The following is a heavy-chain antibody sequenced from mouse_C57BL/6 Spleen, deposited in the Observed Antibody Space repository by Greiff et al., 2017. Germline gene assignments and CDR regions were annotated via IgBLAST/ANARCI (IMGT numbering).Heavy chain of an antibody. CDR3: ARGSYAMDY. CDR1: GYSFTGYY. Sequence: VQLKESGPELVKPGASVEISCKASGYSFTGYYMNWVKQSPEKSLEWIGEINPSTGGTTYNQKFKAKATLTVDKSSSTAYMQLKSLTSEDSAVYYCARGSYAMDYWGQGTSVTVSS. V-gene: IGHV1-42*01. CDR2: INPSTGGT. J-gene: IGHJ4*01.